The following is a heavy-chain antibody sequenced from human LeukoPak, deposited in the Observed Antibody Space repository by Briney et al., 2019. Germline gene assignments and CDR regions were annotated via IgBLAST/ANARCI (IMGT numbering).Heavy chain of an antibody. CDR2: IFYSGST. D-gene: IGHD5-18*01. CDR1: GGSISSYS. J-gene: IGHJ6*03. CDR3: ARTTEGGYTYDYFYYYYMDV. Sequence: SETLSLTCSVSGGSISSYSWSWIRQPPGKGLEWIVFIFYSGSTSYRGSTSYNPSLKSRVTISVDSSKNQFSLKLSSVTAADTAVYYCARTTEGGYTYDYFYYYYMDVWGKGTTVTISS. V-gene: IGHV4-59*01.